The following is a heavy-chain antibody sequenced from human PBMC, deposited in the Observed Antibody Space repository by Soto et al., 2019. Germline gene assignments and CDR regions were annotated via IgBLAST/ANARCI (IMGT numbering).Heavy chain of an antibody. CDR2: ISGTGGGSI. J-gene: IGHJ3*02. V-gene: IGHV3-23*01. D-gene: IGHD4-4*01. CDR3: ARCVAGAYSYDAFDI. CDR1: GFTFSSYA. Sequence: GGSLRLSCAASGFTFSSYAMSWVRQAPGKGLEWVSVISGTGGGSIYYADSVKGRFTISRDNSKNTLYLQINSLRAEDTAVYYCARCVAGAYSYDAFDIWGQGTMVTVSS.